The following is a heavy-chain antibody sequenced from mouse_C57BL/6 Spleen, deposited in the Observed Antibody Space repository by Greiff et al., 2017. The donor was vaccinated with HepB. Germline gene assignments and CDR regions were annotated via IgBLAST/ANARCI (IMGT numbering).Heavy chain of an antibody. J-gene: IGHJ1*03. CDR1: GFSLSTSGMG. D-gene: IGHD1-1*01. CDR2: IYWDDDK. V-gene: IGHV8-12*01. CDR3: ARRRSYYGMSYPFYWYFDV. Sequence: QVTLKVCGPGILQSSQTLSLTCSFSGFSLSTSGMGVSWIRQPSGKGLEWLAHIYWDDDKRYNPSLKSRLTISKDTSRNQVFLKITSVDTADTATYYCARRRSYYGMSYPFYWYFDVWGTGTTVTVSS.